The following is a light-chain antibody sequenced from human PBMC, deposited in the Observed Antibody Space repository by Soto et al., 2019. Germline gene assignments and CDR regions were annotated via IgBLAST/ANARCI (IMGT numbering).Light chain of an antibody. CDR2: DAS. V-gene: IGKV3-11*01. CDR1: QSVSSY. CDR3: QQRSNWPIT. Sequence: EIVLTQSPVTLSLSPWGRATLSCRASQSVSSYLAWYQQKPGQAPRLLIYDASNRATGIPARFSGSGSGTDFTLTISSLEPEDFAVYYCQQRSNWPITFGQGTRLEIK. J-gene: IGKJ5*01.